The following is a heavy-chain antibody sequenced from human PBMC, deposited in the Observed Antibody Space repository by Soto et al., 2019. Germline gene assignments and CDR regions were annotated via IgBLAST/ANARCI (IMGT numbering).Heavy chain of an antibody. J-gene: IGHJ5*02. CDR3: ARDPHSSGWP. V-gene: IGHV1-69*13. D-gene: IGHD6-19*01. Sequence: SVKVSCKASGGTFSSYAISWVRQAPGQGLEWMGGIIPIFGTANYAQKFQGRVTITADESTSTAYMELRSLRSDDTAVYYCARDPHSSGWPWGQGTLVTVSS. CDR1: GGTFSSYA. CDR2: IIPIFGTA.